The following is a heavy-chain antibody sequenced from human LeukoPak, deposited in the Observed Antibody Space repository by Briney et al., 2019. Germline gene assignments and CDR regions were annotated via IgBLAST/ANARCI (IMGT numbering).Heavy chain of an antibody. CDR2: ISWNSGSI. V-gene: IGHV3-9*01. CDR3: AKSDYYDSSGYYY. D-gene: IGHD3-22*01. CDR1: GFTFDDYA. Sequence: GGSLRLSCAASGFTFDDYAMHWVRHAPGKGLEWVSGISWNSGSIGYADSVKGRFTISRDNAKNSLYLQMNSLRAEDTALYYCAKSDYYDSSGYYYWGQGTLVTVSS. J-gene: IGHJ4*02.